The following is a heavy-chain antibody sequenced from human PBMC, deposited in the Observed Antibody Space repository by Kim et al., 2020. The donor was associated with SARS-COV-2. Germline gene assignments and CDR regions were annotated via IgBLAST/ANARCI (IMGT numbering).Heavy chain of an antibody. Sequence: SETLSLTCTVTGGSISSYYWSWIRQPPGKGVEWIGYILNSGSTNYNSSLKSRVTISIDTSKNQFSLKLSSVTAADTAVYYCARFVGTIAWGQGTLVTVSS. CDR3: ARFVGTIA. V-gene: IGHV4-59*13. J-gene: IGHJ5*02. CDR1: GGSISSYY. D-gene: IGHD2-2*01. CDR2: ILNSGST.